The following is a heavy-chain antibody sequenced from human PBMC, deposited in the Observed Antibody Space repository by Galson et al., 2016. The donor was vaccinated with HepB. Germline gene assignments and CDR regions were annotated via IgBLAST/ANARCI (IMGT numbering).Heavy chain of an antibody. V-gene: IGHV4-4*02. CDR1: GFTFINYW. CDR3: ARDLDGRLTTLAY. CDR2: VHHSGVT. Sequence: SLRLSCAASGFTFINYWMSWVRQAPGKGLEWIGEVHHSGVTNYNSIFGSRATISVDKAKNHLSLRVTSVTAADTAIYYCARDLDGRLTTLAYWGQGIPVAVS. J-gene: IGHJ4*02. D-gene: IGHD4-11*01.